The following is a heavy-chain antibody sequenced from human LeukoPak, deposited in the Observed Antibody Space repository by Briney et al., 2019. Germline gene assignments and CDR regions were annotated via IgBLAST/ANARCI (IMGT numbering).Heavy chain of an antibody. D-gene: IGHD3-3*01. V-gene: IGHV1-2*02. CDR2: INPNSGGT. CDR1: GYTFTGYY. Sequence: ASVKVSCKASGYTFTGYYMHWVRQAPGQGLEWMGWINPNSGGTNYAQKFQGRVTMTRDTPISTAYMELSRLRSDDTAVYYCAACLGAGYYYYMDVWGKGTTVTISS. J-gene: IGHJ6*03. CDR3: AACLGAGYYYYMDV.